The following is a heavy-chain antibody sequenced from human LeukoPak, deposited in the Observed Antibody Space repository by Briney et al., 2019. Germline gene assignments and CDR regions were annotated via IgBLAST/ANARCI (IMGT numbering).Heavy chain of an antibody. V-gene: IGHV2-5*02. Sequence: SGPMLVKPTQTLTLTCTFSGFSLSTSGVGVGWIRQPPGKALEWLALIYWDDDKRYSPSLKSRLTITKDTSKNQVVLTMTNMDPVDTATYYCAHGGPEGVYFDYWGQGTLVTVSS. CDR2: IYWDDDK. D-gene: IGHD3-16*01. J-gene: IGHJ4*02. CDR1: GFSLSTSGVG. CDR3: AHGGPEGVYFDY.